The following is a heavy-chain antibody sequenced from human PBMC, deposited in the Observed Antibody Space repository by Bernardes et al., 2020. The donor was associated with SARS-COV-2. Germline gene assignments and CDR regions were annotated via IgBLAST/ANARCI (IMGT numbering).Heavy chain of an antibody. CDR3: ARVLLPRYGMDV. CDR2: ISYDGSNK. CDR1: GFTFSSYA. D-gene: IGHD2-15*01. J-gene: IGHJ6*02. Sequence: GGSLRLSCAASGFTFSSYAMHWFRQAPGKGLEWVAVISYDGSNKYYADSVKGRFTISRDNSKNTLYLQMNSLRAEDTAVYYCARVLLPRYGMDVWGQGTTVTVSS. V-gene: IGHV3-30-3*01.